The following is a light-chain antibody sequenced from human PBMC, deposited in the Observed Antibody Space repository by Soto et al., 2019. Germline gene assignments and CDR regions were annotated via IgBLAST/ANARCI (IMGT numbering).Light chain of an antibody. CDR2: AAD. J-gene: IGKJ2*01. CDR3: QQNYDVPYT. CDR1: PSIGSY. V-gene: IGKV1-39*01. Sequence: QLTQSPSLLSASVGDRVTITCRASPSIGSYLNWYQHKPGEAPKLLIFAADTLKSGVPSRFSGSGFNKDVSLTVTSLQPEDFATYYCQQNYDVPYTFGQGTRVEIK.